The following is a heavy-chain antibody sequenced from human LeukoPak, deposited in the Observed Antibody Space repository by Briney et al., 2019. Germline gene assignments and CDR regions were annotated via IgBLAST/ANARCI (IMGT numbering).Heavy chain of an antibody. CDR3: AKDNGFWIYMDV. CDR1: GFTFSSYA. J-gene: IGHJ6*03. V-gene: IGHV3-30*02. Sequence: GRSLRLSCAASGFTFSSYATHWVRQAPGKGLEWVAFIWFDGSNEYYADSVKGRFTISRDNSKNTLYLQMNSLRVEDTAVYYCAKDNGFWIYMDVWGKGTTVTVSS. CDR2: IWFDGSNE. D-gene: IGHD3-3*01.